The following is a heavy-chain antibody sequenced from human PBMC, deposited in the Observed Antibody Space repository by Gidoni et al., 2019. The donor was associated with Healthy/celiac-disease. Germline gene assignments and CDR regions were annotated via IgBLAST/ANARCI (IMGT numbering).Heavy chain of an antibody. D-gene: IGHD3-3*01. CDR2: INHSGST. CDR3: AREAQGYFWSGYYNDY. CDR1: GGSFSGYY. V-gene: IGHV4-34*01. J-gene: IGHJ4*02. Sequence: QVQLQQWGAGLLKPSETLSLTCAVYGGSFSGYYWSWIRQPPGKGLEWSGEINHSGSTNYNPSLKSRVTISVDTSKNQFSLKLSSVTAADTAVYYGAREAQGYFWSGYYNDYWGQGTLVTVSS.